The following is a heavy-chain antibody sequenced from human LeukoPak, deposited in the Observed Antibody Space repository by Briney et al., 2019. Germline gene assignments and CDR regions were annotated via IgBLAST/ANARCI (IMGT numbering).Heavy chain of an antibody. D-gene: IGHD3-10*01. CDR1: GVSISTYY. J-gene: IGHJ4*02. V-gene: IGHV4-59*01. Sequence: SETLSLTCTVSGVSISTYYWNRIRQPPGKGPEWIGYIYSSGTTNYNPSLKSRVTISIDTSKNEFSLKLTSVTAADTAVYYCAREANYYGSGSYFEGTFDHWGQGSLVIVSS. CDR3: AREANYYGSGSYFEGTFDH. CDR2: IYSSGTT.